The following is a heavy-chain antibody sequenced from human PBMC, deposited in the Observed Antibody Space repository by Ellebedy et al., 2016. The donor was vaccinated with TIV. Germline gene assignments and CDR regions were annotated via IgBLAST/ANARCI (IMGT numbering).Heavy chain of an antibody. V-gene: IGHV1-69*13. CDR3: AKTLDVLRYFDWLRLRNYGMDV. D-gene: IGHD3-9*01. CDR1: GGTFSSYA. J-gene: IGHJ6*02. CDR2: IIPIFGTA. Sequence: AASVKVSCKASGGTFSSYAISWVRQAPGQGLEWMGGIIPIFGTANYAQKFQGRVTITADESTSTAYMELSSLRSEDTAVYYCAKTLDVLRYFDWLRLRNYGMDVWGQGTTVTVSS.